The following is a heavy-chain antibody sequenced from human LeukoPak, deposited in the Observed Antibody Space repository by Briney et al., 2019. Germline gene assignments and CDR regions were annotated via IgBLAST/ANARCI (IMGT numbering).Heavy chain of an antibody. CDR1: GGSFSGYY. CDR3: AASITIFGVVINNWFDP. CDR2: INHSGST. V-gene: IGHV4-34*01. D-gene: IGHD3-3*01. Sequence: SSETLSLTCAVYGGSFSGYYWSWIRQPPGKGLEWIGEINHSGSTNYNPSLKSRVTISVDTSKNQFSLKLSSVTAADTAVYYCAASITIFGVVINNWFDPWGQGTLVTVSS. J-gene: IGHJ5*02.